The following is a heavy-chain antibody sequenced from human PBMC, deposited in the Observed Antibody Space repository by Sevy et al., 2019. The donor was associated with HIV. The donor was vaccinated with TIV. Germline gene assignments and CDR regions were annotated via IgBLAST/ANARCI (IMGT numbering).Heavy chain of an antibody. V-gene: IGHV3-23*01. J-gene: IGHJ6*03. D-gene: IGHD3-22*01. CDR3: AKGGGHYDPDEIAYYFYYYNMDV. Sequence: GGSLRLSCAVSGFSFDSYGMTWVRQAPGKGLEWVSAISGSGTRTYYADSVKGRFIISRDNSKNTLDRQMNSLRAEDTAIFYCAKGGGHYDPDEIAYYFYYYNMDVWGKGTTVTVSS. CDR1: GFSFDSYG. CDR2: ISGSGTRT.